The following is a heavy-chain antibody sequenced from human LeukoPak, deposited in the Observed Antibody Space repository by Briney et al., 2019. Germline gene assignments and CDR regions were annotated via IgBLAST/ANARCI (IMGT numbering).Heavy chain of an antibody. J-gene: IGHJ6*03. CDR3: ARVPLGFDYYYYYMDV. CDR2: ITTYNGNT. CDR1: GYTFTNYG. Sequence: ASVKVSCKASGYTFTNYGIGWVRQAPGQGLEWMGWITTYNGNTNYAQKLQGRVTMTTDTSTSTAYMELRSLRSDDTAVYYCARVPLGFDYYYYYMDVWGKGTTVTVSS. V-gene: IGHV1-18*01.